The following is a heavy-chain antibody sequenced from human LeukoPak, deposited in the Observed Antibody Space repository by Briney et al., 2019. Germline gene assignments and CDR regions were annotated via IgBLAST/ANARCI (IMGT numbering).Heavy chain of an antibody. J-gene: IGHJ6*03. Sequence: SVKVSCKASGGTFNSFAISWVRQAPGQGLEWMGGIIPIFGTANYAQKFQGRVTITADESTSTAYMELSSLRSEDTAVYYCARASQTGYYMDVWGKGTTVTISS. D-gene: IGHD7-27*01. CDR3: ARASQTGYYMDV. V-gene: IGHV1-69*13. CDR2: IIPIFGTA. CDR1: GGTFNSFA.